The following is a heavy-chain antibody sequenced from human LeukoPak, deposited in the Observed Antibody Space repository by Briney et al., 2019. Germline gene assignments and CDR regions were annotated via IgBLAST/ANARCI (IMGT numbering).Heavy chain of an antibody. CDR2: ISASGSYI. V-gene: IGHV3-21*01. J-gene: IGHJ4*02. D-gene: IGHD1-1*01. CDR1: GFTFDSYR. Sequence: GGSLRLSCAASGFTFDSYRLNWVRQAPGKGLEWVSSISASGSYIYYTDSVKGRFTISRDNAKNSLYLQMNSLRAEDTAVYYCARDSPETTAWDSWGQGTLVTVSS. CDR3: ARDSPETTAWDS.